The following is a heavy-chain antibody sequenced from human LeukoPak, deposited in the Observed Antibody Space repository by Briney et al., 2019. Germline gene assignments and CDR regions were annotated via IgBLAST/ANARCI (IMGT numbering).Heavy chain of an antibody. CDR1: GYTFTSYA. CDR2: INTNAGNP. CDR3: ARDFTDSNGDYYYYGMDV. J-gene: IGHJ6*02. D-gene: IGHD3-22*01. Sequence: ASVKVSCKASGYTFTSYAMNWVRQAPGQGLEWMGWINTNAGNPTNAQGFTGRFVFSLDTSVSTAYLQISSLKAEDTAVYYCARDFTDSNGDYYYYGMDVWGQGTTVTVSS. V-gene: IGHV7-4-1*02.